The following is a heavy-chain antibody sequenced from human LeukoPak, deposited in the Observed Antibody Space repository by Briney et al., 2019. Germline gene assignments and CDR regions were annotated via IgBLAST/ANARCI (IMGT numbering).Heavy chain of an antibody. CDR3: ARAIVRGFRDPGYFDY. CDR2: IYTSGST. D-gene: IGHD3-10*01. CDR1: GGSISSGSYY. V-gene: IGHV4-61*02. J-gene: IGHJ4*02. Sequence: PSQTLSLPCTVSGGSISSGSYYWSWIRQPAGKGLEWIGRIYTSGSTNYNPSLKSRVTISVDTSKNQFSLKLSSVTAADTAVYYCARAIVRGFRDPGYFDYWGQGTLVTVSS.